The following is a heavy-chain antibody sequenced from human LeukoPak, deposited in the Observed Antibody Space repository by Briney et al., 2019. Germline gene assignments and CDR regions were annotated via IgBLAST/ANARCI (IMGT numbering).Heavy chain of an antibody. V-gene: IGHV6-1*01. D-gene: IGHD5-12*01. CDR3: ARLIVATKKYYFDY. CDR2: TYYRSKWYN. Sequence: SQTLSLTCAISGDSVSSNSAAWNWIRQSPSRGLEWLGRTYYRSKWYNDYAVSVKSRITINPDTSKNQFSLQLNSVTPEDTAAYYRARLIVATKKYYFDYWGQGTLVTVSS. J-gene: IGHJ4*02. CDR1: GDSVSSNSAA.